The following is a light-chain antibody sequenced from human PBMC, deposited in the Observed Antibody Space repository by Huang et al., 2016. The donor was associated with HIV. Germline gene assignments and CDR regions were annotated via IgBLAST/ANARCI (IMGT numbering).Light chain of an antibody. J-gene: IGKJ5*01. CDR2: DSS. CDR1: QDVTNY. V-gene: IGKV3-11*01. Sequence: EVLLTQAPATLSLFPGERASLSCWASQDVTNYLAWYQQNPGQPPRLLIYDSSNRATGVPPRFSGSGSVTYFTLTISSLEPGDSAVYYCQHRGSWPPPFGQGTRLEIK. CDR3: QHRGSWPPP.